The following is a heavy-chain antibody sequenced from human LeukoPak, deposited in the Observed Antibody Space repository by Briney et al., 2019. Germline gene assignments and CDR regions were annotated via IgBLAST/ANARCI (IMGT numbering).Heavy chain of an antibody. CDR3: ASLEMATDY. V-gene: IGHV4-34*01. CDR1: GGSFSGYY. J-gene: IGHJ4*02. CDR2: INHSGST. D-gene: IGHD5-24*01. Sequence: SETLSLTCAVYGGSFSGYYWSWIRQPPGKGLEWIGEINHSGSTNYSPSFQGRVTISADKSISTAYLQWASLKASDTAMYYCASLEMATDYWGQGTLVTVSS.